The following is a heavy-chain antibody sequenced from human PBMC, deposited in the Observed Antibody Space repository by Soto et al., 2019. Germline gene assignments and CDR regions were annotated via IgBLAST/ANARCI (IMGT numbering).Heavy chain of an antibody. CDR3: ARGLSSTSLDLTAVRRRLAFFDF. D-gene: IGHD1-7*01. CDR1: EFAFSNFW. V-gene: IGHV3-7*01. Sequence: VQLVESGGGLVQTGGSLRLSCVVSEFAFSNFWMTWVRQSPGKGLEWVATINADGNEKYYVGSVKGRLTISRDNAKNSLFLQLNSLRAEDTAVYYCARGLSSTSLDLTAVRRRLAFFDFWGHGTMVTVSS. CDR2: INADGNEK. J-gene: IGHJ3*01.